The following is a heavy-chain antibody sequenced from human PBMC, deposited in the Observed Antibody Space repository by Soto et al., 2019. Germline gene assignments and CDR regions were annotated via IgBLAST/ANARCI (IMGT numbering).Heavy chain of an antibody. Sequence: GGSLRLSCAASGFTFSSYAMHWVRQAPGKGLEWVAVISYDGSNKYYADSVKGRVTISRDNSKNTLYLQMNSPRAEDTAVYYCARVYAPLVGATTLDYWDQGHLGTGSS. CDR1: GFTFSSYA. CDR3: ARVYAPLVGATTLDY. J-gene: IGHJ4*02. CDR2: ISYDGSNK. D-gene: IGHD1-26*01. V-gene: IGHV3-30-3*01.